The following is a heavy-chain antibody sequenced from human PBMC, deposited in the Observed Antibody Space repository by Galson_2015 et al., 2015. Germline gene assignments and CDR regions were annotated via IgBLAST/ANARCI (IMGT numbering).Heavy chain of an antibody. CDR1: GFTVSSNY. Sequence: SLRLSCAASGFTVSSNYMNWVRQAPGKGLEWVSVIYSGGITYYADSVKGRFTISRDNPKNTLYLQMNSLRAEDTAVYYCVRDGTGTAYFDYWGQGILVTVSS. D-gene: IGHD3/OR15-3a*01. V-gene: IGHV3-53*01. CDR3: VRDGTGTAYFDY. CDR2: IYSGGIT. J-gene: IGHJ4*02.